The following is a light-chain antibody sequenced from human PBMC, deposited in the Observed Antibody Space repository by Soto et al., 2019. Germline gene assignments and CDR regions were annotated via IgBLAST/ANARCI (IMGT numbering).Light chain of an antibody. Sequence: EIVMTQSPATLSVSPGEGATLSCRASQSVRSDLAWYQHKPGLAPRLLIYGVSTRATGIPVRFSGSGSGTEFTLSIGSLQSEDSAIYYCQHYNNLPLTFGGGTKVDIK. CDR1: QSVRSD. CDR3: QHYNNLPLT. V-gene: IGKV3-15*01. CDR2: GVS. J-gene: IGKJ4*01.